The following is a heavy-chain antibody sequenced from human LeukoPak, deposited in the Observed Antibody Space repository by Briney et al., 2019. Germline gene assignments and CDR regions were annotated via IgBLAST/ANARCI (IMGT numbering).Heavy chain of an antibody. V-gene: IGHV1-46*01. CDR2: INPSGGST. CDR3: ARRGYDILTGYYSYYYYMDV. J-gene: IGHJ6*03. D-gene: IGHD3-9*01. Sequence: ASVKVSCKASGYTFTSYYMHWVRQAPGQGLEWMGIINPSGGSTSYAQKFQGRVTMTRDMSTSTVYMELGSLRSEDTAVYYCARRGYDILTGYYSYYYYMDVWGKGTTVTVSS. CDR1: GYTFTSYY.